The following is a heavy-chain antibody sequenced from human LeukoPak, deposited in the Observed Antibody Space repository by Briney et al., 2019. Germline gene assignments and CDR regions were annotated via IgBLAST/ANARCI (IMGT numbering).Heavy chain of an antibody. Sequence: PGGSLRLSCAASGFTFSSYAMSWVRQAPGKGLEWVSAISGSGGSTYYADSVKGRFTISRDNSKNTLYLQMNSLRAEDTAVYYCAKSMDVEMPLAVAFDYWGQGTLVTVSS. CDR3: AKSMDVEMPLAVAFDY. J-gene: IGHJ4*02. CDR1: GFTFSSYA. CDR2: ISGSGGST. D-gene: IGHD6-19*01. V-gene: IGHV3-23*01.